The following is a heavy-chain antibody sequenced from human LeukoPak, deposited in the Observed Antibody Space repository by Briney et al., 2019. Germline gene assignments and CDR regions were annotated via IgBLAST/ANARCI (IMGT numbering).Heavy chain of an antibody. Sequence: PVGSLRLSCAASGFTFSSYGMSWVRQAPGKGLEWVSAISGSGGSTYYADSVKGRFTISRDNSKNTLYLQINSLRAEDTAVYYCAKATYDILFPYDYWGQGTLVTVSS. CDR2: ISGSGGST. D-gene: IGHD3-9*01. J-gene: IGHJ4*02. CDR3: AKATYDILFPYDY. CDR1: GFTFSSYG. V-gene: IGHV3-23*01.